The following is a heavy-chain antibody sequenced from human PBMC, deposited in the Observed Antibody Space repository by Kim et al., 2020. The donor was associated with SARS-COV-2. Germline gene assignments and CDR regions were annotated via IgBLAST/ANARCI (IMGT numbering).Heavy chain of an antibody. Sequence: NPSLKSRVTISVDTSKNQFSLKLSSVTAADTAVYDCAILNYDILTGYRDYWGQGTLVTVSS. CDR3: AILNYDILTGYRDY. V-gene: IGHV4-39*01. J-gene: IGHJ4*02. D-gene: IGHD3-9*01.